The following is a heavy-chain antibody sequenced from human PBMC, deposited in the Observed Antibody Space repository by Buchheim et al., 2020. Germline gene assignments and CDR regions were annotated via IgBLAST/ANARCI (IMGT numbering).Heavy chain of an antibody. Sequence: QVQLQESGPGLVKPSETLSLTCTVSGGSISSYYWSWIRQPPGKGLEWIGYIYYSGSTNYNPSLKSRVTISVDTSKNQFSLKLSSVTAADTAVYYCARYCRGGSCYPPNGMDVWGQGTT. J-gene: IGHJ6*02. CDR3: ARYCRGGSCYPPNGMDV. CDR2: IYYSGST. V-gene: IGHV4-59*01. CDR1: GGSISSYY. D-gene: IGHD2-15*01.